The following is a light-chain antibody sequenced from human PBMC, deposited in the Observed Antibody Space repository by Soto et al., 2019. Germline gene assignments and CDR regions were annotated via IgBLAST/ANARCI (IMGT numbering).Light chain of an antibody. CDR3: SSYTTSSTWV. CDR1: SGDVGAFDY. Sequence: QSVLAQPASVSGSPGQSITISCSGTSGDVGAFDYVSWYQQRPGNAPKLMIYEVINRPSGVSSRFSGSKSGNTASLTISGLQAEDEADYYCSSYTTSSTWVFGGGTKVTVL. CDR2: EVI. J-gene: IGLJ3*02. V-gene: IGLV2-14*01.